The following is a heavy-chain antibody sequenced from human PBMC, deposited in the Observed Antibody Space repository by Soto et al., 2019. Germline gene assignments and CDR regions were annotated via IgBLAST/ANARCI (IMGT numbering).Heavy chain of an antibody. D-gene: IGHD6-6*01. CDR1: GYTFTNYG. CDR2: VSAYNGEK. V-gene: IGHV1-18*01. Sequence: ASVKVSCKASGYTFTNYGINWVRQAPGQGLEWLGWVSAYNGEKRYAQRVQARVIMTTDTSTTTAYMELRSLRSDDTAVYYCSRGTSIPASGDYWGQGTLVTGSS. CDR3: SRGTSIPASGDY. J-gene: IGHJ4*01.